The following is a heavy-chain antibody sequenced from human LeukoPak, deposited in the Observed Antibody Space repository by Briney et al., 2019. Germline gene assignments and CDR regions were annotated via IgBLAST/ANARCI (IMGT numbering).Heavy chain of an antibody. CDR3: ARYPGEWTYYYDSNHFDY. J-gene: IGHJ4*02. V-gene: IGHV1-2*02. D-gene: IGHD3-22*01. CDR2: INPNSGGT. Sequence: ASVKVSCKASVYTFTGYYMHWVRQAPGQGLEWMGWINPNSGGTNYAQKFQGRVTMTRDTSISTAYMELSRLRSDDTAVYYCARYPGEWTYYYDSNHFDYWGQGTLVTVSS. CDR1: VYTFTGYY.